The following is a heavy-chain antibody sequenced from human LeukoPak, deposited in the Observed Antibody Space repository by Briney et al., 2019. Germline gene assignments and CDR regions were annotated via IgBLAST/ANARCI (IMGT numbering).Heavy chain of an antibody. J-gene: IGHJ5*02. CDR2: IYWDDDK. CDR1: GFSLRTSGVG. D-gene: IGHD1-1*01. CDR3: AHRLSDWNAGWFDP. V-gene: IGHV2-5*02. Sequence: SGPTLGKPTQTLTLTCTFAGFSLRTSGVGLGWIRQPPGKALEWLALIYWDDDKRYSPSLKTRLTITKDTSKKQVVLTMTNMDPVATATYYCAHRLSDWNAGWFDPWGQGTLVTVSS.